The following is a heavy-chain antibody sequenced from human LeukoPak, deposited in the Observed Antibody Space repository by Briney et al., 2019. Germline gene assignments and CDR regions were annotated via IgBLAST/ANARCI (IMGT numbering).Heavy chain of an antibody. CDR3: ARRAPSAGYFDL. V-gene: IGHV4-31*03. CDR1: GGSISSGGYY. CDR2: IYYSGST. Sequence: SETLSLTCTVSGGSISSGGYYWSWIRQHPGKGLEWIGYIYYSGSTYYNPSLQSRVTISMDTSKNQFSLNLSSVTAADTAVYYCARRAPSAGYFDLWGRGTLVTVPS. J-gene: IGHJ2*01.